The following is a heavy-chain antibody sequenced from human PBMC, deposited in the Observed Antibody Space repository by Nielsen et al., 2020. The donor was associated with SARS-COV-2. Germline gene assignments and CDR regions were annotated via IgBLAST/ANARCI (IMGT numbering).Heavy chain of an antibody. CDR1: GYTFTSYY. V-gene: IGHV1-46*01. Sequence: ASVKVSCKASGYTFTSYYMHWVRQAPGQGLEWMGIINPSGGSTSYAQKFQGRVTMTRDTSTSTVYMELSSLRSEDTAVYYCVRDRNDDDAFDIWGQGTMVTVSS. D-gene: IGHD1-1*01. CDR3: VRDRNDDDAFDI. CDR2: INPSGGST. J-gene: IGHJ3*02.